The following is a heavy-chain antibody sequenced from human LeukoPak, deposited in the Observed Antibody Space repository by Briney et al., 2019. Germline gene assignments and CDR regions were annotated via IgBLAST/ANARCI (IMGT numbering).Heavy chain of an antibody. J-gene: IGHJ4*02. D-gene: IGHD3-22*01. CDR1: GFTLSSHA. Sequence: GGSLRLSCTASGFTLSSHAMHLVRQAPGKGLEWVAVISYDGSHKYYADSVKGRFTISRDNSKNTLYLQMNSLRAEDTAVYYCAKVYYYDSEPFDYWGQGTLVTVSS. CDR2: ISYDGSHK. CDR3: AKVYYYDSEPFDY. V-gene: IGHV3-30-3*01.